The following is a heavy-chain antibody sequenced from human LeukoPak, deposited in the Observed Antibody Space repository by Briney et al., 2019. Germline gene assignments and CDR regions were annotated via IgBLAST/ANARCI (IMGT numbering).Heavy chain of an antibody. CDR2: INPNSGGT. V-gene: IGHV1-2*02. CDR1: GYTFTGYY. D-gene: IGHD6-19*01. J-gene: IGHJ5*02. Sequence: ASVKVSCKASGYTFTGYYMHWVRQAPGQGLEWMGWINPNSGGTNYAQKFQGRVTMTRDTSTSTAYMELSRLRSDDTAVYYCARGDRPVAGAWGWFDPWGQGMLVTVSS. CDR3: ARGDRPVAGAWGWFDP.